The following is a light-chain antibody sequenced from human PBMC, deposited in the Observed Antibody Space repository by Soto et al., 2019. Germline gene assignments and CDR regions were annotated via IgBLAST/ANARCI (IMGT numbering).Light chain of an antibody. J-gene: IGKJ1*01. V-gene: IGKV1-5*03. Sequence: DIQMTQSPSTLSASVGDRVTITCRASQTISSWLAWYQQKPGKAPKLLIYKASTLKSGVPSRFSGSGSGTEFTLTISSLKPDDFATYYCQHYNSYSEAFGQGNKVDIK. CDR3: QHYNSYSEA. CDR2: KAS. CDR1: QTISSW.